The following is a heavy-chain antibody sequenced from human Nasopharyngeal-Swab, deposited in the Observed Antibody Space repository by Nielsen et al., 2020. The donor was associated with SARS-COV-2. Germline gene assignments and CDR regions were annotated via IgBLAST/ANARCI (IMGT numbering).Heavy chain of an antibody. J-gene: IGHJ4*02. CDR2: IYYSGST. CDR3: ASQNFWSGYYKRDPIDY. D-gene: IGHD3-3*01. V-gene: IGHV4-39*07. Sequence: WIRQPPGKGLEWIGSIYYSGSTNYNPSLKSRVTISVDTSKNQFSLKLSSVTAADTAVYYCASQNFWSGYYKRDPIDYWGQGTLVTVSS.